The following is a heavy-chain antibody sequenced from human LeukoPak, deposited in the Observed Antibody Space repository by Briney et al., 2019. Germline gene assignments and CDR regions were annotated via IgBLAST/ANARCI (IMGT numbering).Heavy chain of an antibody. Sequence: PGGSLGLSSAASGFTFSNHAMSWVRQAPGKGLEWVSVIGDSGGSTYYADSVKGRFTISRDNSKNTLYLQMNSLRADDTAVYHCAKGGASSPYTYIDVWGKGTTVIVSS. J-gene: IGHJ6*04. V-gene: IGHV3-23*01. CDR1: GFTFSNHA. CDR3: AKGGASSPYTYIDV. CDR2: IGDSGGST. D-gene: IGHD6-6*01.